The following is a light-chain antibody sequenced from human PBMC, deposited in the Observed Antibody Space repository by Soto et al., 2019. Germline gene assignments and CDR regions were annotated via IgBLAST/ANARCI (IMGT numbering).Light chain of an antibody. Sequence: QSVLTQPPSASGTPVQRVTISCSGGSSNIGDNTVNWYQQLPGTAPKLLIYSNNQRPSGVPDRFSGSKSGTSASLAISGLQSEDEADYYCAAWDDSLFWVFGGGTKVTVL. CDR2: SNN. V-gene: IGLV1-44*01. CDR3: AAWDDSLFWV. J-gene: IGLJ3*02. CDR1: SSNIGDNT.